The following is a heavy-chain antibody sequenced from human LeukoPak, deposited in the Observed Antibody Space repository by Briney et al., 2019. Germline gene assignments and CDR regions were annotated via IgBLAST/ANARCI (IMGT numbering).Heavy chain of an antibody. J-gene: IGHJ4*02. V-gene: IGHV3-7*01. CDR3: ARDTTARYLDY. Sequence: GGSLRLSCAASGFTFSSYWMSWVRQAPGKGLEWVANVKQDGSEKYYVDSVKGRFTISRDNAKNSLYLQMNSLRAEDTAVYYCARDTTARYLDYWGQGALVIVSS. D-gene: IGHD3-9*01. CDR2: VKQDGSEK. CDR1: GFTFSSYW.